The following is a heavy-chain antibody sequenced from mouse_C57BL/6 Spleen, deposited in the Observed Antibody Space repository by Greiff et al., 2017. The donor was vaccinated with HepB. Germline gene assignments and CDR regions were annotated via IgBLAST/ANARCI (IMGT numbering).Heavy chain of an antibody. CDR2: IYPGDGDT. CDR3: AREDDGSDY. J-gene: IGHJ2*01. D-gene: IGHD2-3*01. Sequence: QVQLQQSGPELVKPGASVKISCKASGYAFSSSWMNWVKQRPGKGLEWIGRIYPGDGDTNYNGKFKGKATLTADKASSTAYMQLSSLTSEDSAVYFCAREDDGSDYWGQGTTLTVSS. V-gene: IGHV1-82*01. CDR1: GYAFSSSW.